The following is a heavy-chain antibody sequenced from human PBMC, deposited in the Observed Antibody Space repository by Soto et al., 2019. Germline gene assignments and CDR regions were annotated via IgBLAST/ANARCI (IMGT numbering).Heavy chain of an antibody. J-gene: IGHJ5*01. CDR1: GYTFTSYG. Sequence: ASVKVSCKTSGYTFTSYGISWVRQAPGQGLEWMGWISTDKGKTNYAQKFQGRVTMTTDTSTSTAYMELRSLSPDDTAVYYCARLRGDSWFDFWGQGTRVTVSS. CDR3: ARLRGDSWFDF. CDR2: ISTDKGKT. V-gene: IGHV1-18*01.